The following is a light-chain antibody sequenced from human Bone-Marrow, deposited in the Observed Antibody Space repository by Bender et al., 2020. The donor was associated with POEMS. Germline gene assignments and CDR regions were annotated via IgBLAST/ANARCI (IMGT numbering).Light chain of an antibody. CDR1: SSDVGTYNL. CDR2: EVS. J-gene: IGLJ1*01. CDR3: CSYGGSATSDYV. V-gene: IGLV2-23*02. Sequence: QSALTQAASVSGSPGQSITISCTGTSSDVGTYNLVSWYQQHPDKAPKLIIYEVSKRPSGLSNRFSGSKSGNTASLTISGVQTDDEADYFCCSYGGSATSDYVFGPGTRVTVL.